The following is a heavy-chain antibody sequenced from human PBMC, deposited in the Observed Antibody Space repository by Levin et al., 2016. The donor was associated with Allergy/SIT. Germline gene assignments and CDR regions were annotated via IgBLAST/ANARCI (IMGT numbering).Heavy chain of an antibody. Sequence: ASVKVSCKASGYTFSSYYMHWVRQAPGQGLEWMGIINPSGGSTSYPQKFQGRVTVTRDTSTSTVYMELSSLRSEDTAVYYCARGDYGDYRSPYYFDYWGQGTLVTVSS. CDR3: ARGDYGDYRSPYYFDY. J-gene: IGHJ4*02. D-gene: IGHD4-17*01. CDR1: GYTFSSYY. V-gene: IGHV1-46*01. CDR2: INPSGGST.